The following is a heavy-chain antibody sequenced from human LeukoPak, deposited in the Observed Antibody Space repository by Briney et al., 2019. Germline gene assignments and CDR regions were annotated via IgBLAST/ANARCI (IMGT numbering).Heavy chain of an antibody. J-gene: IGHJ4*02. CDR3: ARAGYYTFDY. CDR2: IYHSRST. V-gene: IGHV4-38-2*02. D-gene: IGHD3/OR15-3a*01. Sequence: SETLSLTCTVSGYSISSGYYWGWIRQPPGKGLEWIGSIYHSRSTYYNPSLKSRVTISVDTSKNQFSLKLSSVTAADTAVYYCARAGYYTFDYWGQGTLVTVSS. CDR1: GYSISSGYY.